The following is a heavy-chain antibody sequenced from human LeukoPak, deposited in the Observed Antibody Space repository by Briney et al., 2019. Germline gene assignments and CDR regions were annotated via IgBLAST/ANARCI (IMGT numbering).Heavy chain of an antibody. V-gene: IGHV1-8*01. CDR1: GYTFTSYD. CDR2: MNPNSGNT. D-gene: IGHD6-25*01. Sequence: ASVKVSCKASGYTFTSYDINWVRQATGQGLEWMGWMNPNSGNTGYAQKFQGRVTMTRNTSISTAYMELSSLRSEDTAVYYCARGGGQEGGIASAMGGFDYWGQGTLVTVSS. CDR3: ARGGGQEGGIASAMGGFDY. J-gene: IGHJ4*02.